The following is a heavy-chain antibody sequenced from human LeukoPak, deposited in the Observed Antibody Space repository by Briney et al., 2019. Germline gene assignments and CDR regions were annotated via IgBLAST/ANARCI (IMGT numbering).Heavy chain of an antibody. D-gene: IGHD4-17*01. Sequence: GGSLRLSCGGSGFTFSSYTMDWVRQAPGKGLEWVASISSSATYIYYADSVRGRFTISRDDAKRSVFLHMNSLRAEDTAVYFCATWDDYGDFVAFEYWGQGTLVTVSS. CDR3: ATWDDYGDFVAFEY. J-gene: IGHJ4*02. V-gene: IGHV3-21*01. CDR2: ISSSATYI. CDR1: GFTFSSYT.